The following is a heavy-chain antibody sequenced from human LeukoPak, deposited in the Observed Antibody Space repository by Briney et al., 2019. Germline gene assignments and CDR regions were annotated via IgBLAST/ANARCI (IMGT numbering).Heavy chain of an antibody. J-gene: IGHJ4*02. V-gene: IGHV3-7*01. CDR2: IKQDGSQK. D-gene: IGHD3-10*01. Sequence: GGSLRLSCAASGFTFSDYWMTWVRQAPGKGLEWVANIKQDGSQKYYVDPVKGRLTTSRDNAKNSLYLQMNSLRVEDTAVYYCAKEVGGSGSFWGQGTLVTVSS. CDR3: AKEVGGSGSF. CDR1: GFTFSDYW.